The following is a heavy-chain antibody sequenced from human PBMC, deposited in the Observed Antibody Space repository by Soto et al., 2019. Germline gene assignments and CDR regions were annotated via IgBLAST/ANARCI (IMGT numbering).Heavy chain of an antibody. J-gene: IGHJ5*02. V-gene: IGHV1-69*13. CDR3: ALKGCSSTSCYVVGNQNWFDP. CDR2: IIPIFGTA. D-gene: IGHD2-2*01. Sequence: ASVKVSCKASGGTFSSYAISWVRQAPGQGLEWMGGIIPIFGTANYAQKFQGRVTITADESTSTAYMELSSLRSEDTAVYYCALKGCSSTSCYVVGNQNWFDPWGQGTLVTVSS. CDR1: GGTFSSYA.